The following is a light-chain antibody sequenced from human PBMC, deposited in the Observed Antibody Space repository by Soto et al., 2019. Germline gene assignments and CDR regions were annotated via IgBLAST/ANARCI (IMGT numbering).Light chain of an antibody. J-gene: IGKJ2*01. Sequence: DIQMTQSPSTLSASVGDRVTITCRASQSISSWLAWYQQKPGKAPKLLIYDASSLESGVPSRFSGSGSGTEFTLTISSLQPDDFATYYCQQYNSQMYTFGQGPRWIS. CDR2: DAS. CDR3: QQYNSQMYT. CDR1: QSISSW. V-gene: IGKV1-5*01.